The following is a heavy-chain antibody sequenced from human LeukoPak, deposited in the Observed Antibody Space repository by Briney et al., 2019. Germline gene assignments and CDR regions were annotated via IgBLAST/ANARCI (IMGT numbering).Heavy chain of an antibody. CDR2: IHFSGST. CDR3: ARDLGGIYFDY. V-gene: IGHV4-59*01. J-gene: IGHJ4*02. D-gene: IGHD1-26*01. CDR1: GGSISGYY. Sequence: SETLSLTCTVSGGSISGYYWSWIRQPPGKGLEWIGSIHFSGSTNYNPSLRSRVTISVDTSKNQLSLKLSSVTAADTAVYYCARDLGGIYFDYWGQGTLVTVSS.